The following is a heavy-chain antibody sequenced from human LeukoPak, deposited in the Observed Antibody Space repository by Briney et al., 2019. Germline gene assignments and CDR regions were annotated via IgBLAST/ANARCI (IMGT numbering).Heavy chain of an antibody. CDR3: ARASGSSAVPFDY. J-gene: IGHJ4*02. Sequence: GVIAPSSGTTSYAHRFQGRVTMTRDTSTSTLYMELSSLTSEDTAVYYCARASGSSAVPFDYWGQGTLVTVSS. D-gene: IGHD3-10*01. CDR2: IAPSSGTT. V-gene: IGHV1-46*01.